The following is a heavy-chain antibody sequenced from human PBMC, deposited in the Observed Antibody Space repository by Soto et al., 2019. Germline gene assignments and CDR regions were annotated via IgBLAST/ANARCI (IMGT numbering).Heavy chain of an antibody. CDR2: ISYDGSNK. Sequence: QVQLVESGGGVVQRGRSLRLSCAASGFTFSSYAMHWVRHAPGKGLEWVAVISYDGSNKYYADSVKGRFTISRDNSKNTLYLQMNSLRAEDTAVYYCARDPYSYGPNWFDPWGQGTLVTVSS. D-gene: IGHD5-18*01. J-gene: IGHJ5*02. CDR1: GFTFSSYA. CDR3: ARDPYSYGPNWFDP. V-gene: IGHV3-30-3*01.